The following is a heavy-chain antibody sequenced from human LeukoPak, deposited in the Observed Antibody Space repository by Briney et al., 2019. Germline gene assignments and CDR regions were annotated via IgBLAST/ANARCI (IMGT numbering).Heavy chain of an antibody. Sequence: ASVKLSCKASGYTFTGYCMHWVRQAPGQRLEWMGWINPNSGGTNYAQKFQGRVTMTRDTSISTAYMELSRLRSDDTAVYYCAREVFGQVDTAMDYYFDYWGQGTLVTVSS. D-gene: IGHD5-18*01. V-gene: IGHV1-2*02. CDR2: INPNSGGT. J-gene: IGHJ4*02. CDR3: AREVFGQVDTAMDYYFDY. CDR1: GYTFTGYC.